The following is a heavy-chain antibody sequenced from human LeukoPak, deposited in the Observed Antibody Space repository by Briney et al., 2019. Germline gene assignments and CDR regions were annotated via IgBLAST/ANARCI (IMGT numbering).Heavy chain of an antibody. CDR2: IYSGDSDT. CDR3: ARRRGYSSSWYPDAFDI. J-gene: IGHJ3*02. Sequence: GESLKISCKGSGYSFTTYWNGWVRQMPGKRLEWMGIIYSGDSDTRYSPSLQGQVTISADKSISTAYLQWSSLKASDTAMYYCARRRGYSSSWYPDAFDIWGQGTMVTVSS. CDR1: GYSFTTYW. V-gene: IGHV5-51*01. D-gene: IGHD6-13*01.